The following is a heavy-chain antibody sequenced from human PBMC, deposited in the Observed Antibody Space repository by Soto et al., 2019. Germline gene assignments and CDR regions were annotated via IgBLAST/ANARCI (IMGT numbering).Heavy chain of an antibody. D-gene: IGHD3-10*01. CDR1: GFIFGDHY. V-gene: IGHV3-72*01. CDR2: TRNKANSYST. Sequence: EVQLVESGGGVVQPGGSLRLSCAASGFIFGDHYMDWVRLAPGKGLEWVGLTRNKANSYSTEYAASVKGRFTISRDDSTNSLYLQMNSLKTEDTAVYYCARSGGICMIRGAYDTWGQGALVTVSS. CDR3: ARSGGICMIRGAYDT. J-gene: IGHJ5*02.